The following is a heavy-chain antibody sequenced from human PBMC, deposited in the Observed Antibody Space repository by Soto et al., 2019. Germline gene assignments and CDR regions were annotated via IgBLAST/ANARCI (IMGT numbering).Heavy chain of an antibody. CDR2: IIPIFGTT. CDR1: ADSFSSYG. V-gene: IGHV1-69*01. Sequence: QVQLVQSGAEVKEPGSAVKVSCKAPADSFSSYGISWVRQAPGQGHEWMGGIIPIFGTTNYAEKFQGRVTITADESTHTAYMELSSLRSEDTALYYCARVFPDGWVEPGVVRGYLDTWGRGTLVTVSS. D-gene: IGHD3-3*01. CDR3: ARVFPDGWVEPGVVRGYLDT. J-gene: IGHJ4*02.